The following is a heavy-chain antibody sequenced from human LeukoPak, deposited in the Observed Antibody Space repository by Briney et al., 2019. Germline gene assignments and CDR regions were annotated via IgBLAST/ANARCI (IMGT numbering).Heavy chain of an antibody. Sequence: SETPSLTCVVYGGSFSGYYWSWIRQPPPKGLERVGYIYYSGSTNYNPSLKSQVTISVDPSKGQFSLKLSSVTAADTAVYYCARVAGAAAGHGRYFDYWGQGTLVSVSS. CDR3: ARVAGAAAGHGRYFDY. J-gene: IGHJ4*02. CDR2: IYYSGST. V-gene: IGHV4-59*01. CDR1: GGSFSGYY. D-gene: IGHD6-13*01.